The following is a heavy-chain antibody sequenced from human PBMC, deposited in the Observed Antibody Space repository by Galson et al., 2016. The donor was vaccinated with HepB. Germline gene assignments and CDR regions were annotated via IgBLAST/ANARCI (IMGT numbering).Heavy chain of an antibody. D-gene: IGHD2-2*01. Sequence: SETLSLTCAVSGGSISSSNWWSWVRQPPGKGLEWIGEINHTGNTNYNPSLNSRVSISVDTSKMQFSLKLTSVTAADTAIYYCARARACKSTSCFPNPFDYWGQGTLVTVSS. CDR2: INHTGNT. CDR1: GGSISSSNW. V-gene: IGHV4-4*02. CDR3: ARARACKSTSCFPNPFDY. J-gene: IGHJ4*02.